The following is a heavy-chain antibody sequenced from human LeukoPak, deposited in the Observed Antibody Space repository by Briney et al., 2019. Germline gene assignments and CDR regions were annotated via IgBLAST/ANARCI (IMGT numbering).Heavy chain of an antibody. J-gene: IGHJ4*02. Sequence: GGSLRLSCAASGFTFSSYAMSWVRQAPGKGLEWVSAISGSGGSTYYADSVKCRFTISRDNSKNTLYLQMNSLRAEDTAVYYCAKVPLGGSSWYPFDYWGQGTLVTVSS. CDR1: GFTFSSYA. CDR3: AKVPLGGSSWYPFDY. D-gene: IGHD6-13*01. V-gene: IGHV3-23*01. CDR2: ISGSGGST.